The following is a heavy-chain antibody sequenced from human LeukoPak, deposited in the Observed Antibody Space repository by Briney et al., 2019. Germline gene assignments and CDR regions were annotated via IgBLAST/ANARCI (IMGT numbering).Heavy chain of an antibody. Sequence: GRSLRLSCAASGFTFSSYAMHWVRQAPGKGLEWVAVISYDGSNKYYADSVKGRFTISRDNSKNTLYLQMNSLRAEDTALYYCANWADYGEYFDYWGQGTLVTVSS. CDR1: GFTFSSYA. V-gene: IGHV3-30-3*01. D-gene: IGHD4-17*01. CDR3: ANWADYGEYFDY. J-gene: IGHJ4*02. CDR2: ISYDGSNK.